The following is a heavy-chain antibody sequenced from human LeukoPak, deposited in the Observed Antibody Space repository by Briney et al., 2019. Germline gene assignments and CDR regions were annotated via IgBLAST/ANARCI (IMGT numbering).Heavy chain of an antibody. CDR1: GGSFSGYY. D-gene: IGHD6-13*01. V-gene: IGHV4-34*01. CDR2: INHSGST. Sequence: SETLSLTCAVYGGSFSGYYWSWIRQPPGKGLEWIGEINHSGSTNYNPFLKSRVTISVDTSKNQFSLKLSSVTAADTAVYYCARVEAAAGHPYGPWGQGTLVTVSS. J-gene: IGHJ5*02. CDR3: ARVEAAAGHPYGP.